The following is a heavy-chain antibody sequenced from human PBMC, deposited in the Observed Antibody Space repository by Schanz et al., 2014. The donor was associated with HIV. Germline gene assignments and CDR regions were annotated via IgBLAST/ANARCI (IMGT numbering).Heavy chain of an antibody. Sequence: VQLVESGGGLVKPGGSLRLSCAASGFTFSSYAMHWVRQAPGKGLEWVAVISYDGSNKNYADSVKGRFTISRDNSKNTLYLQMNSLRAEDTAVYYCARAAQVDIGATKTSYNYGMDVWGQGTTVTVSS. V-gene: IGHV3-30-3*01. CDR2: ISYDGSNK. D-gene: IGHD5-12*01. J-gene: IGHJ6*02. CDR1: GFTFSSYA. CDR3: ARAAQVDIGATKTSYNYGMDV.